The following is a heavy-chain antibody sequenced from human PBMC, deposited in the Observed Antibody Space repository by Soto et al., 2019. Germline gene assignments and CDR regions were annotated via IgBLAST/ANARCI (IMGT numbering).Heavy chain of an antibody. V-gene: IGHV3-74*01. CDR1: GFIFSGYW. J-gene: IGHJ4*02. CDR2: INSDGSST. Sequence: EVQLEESGGGLVQPGGSLRLSCAASGFIFSGYWMHWVRQAPGKGLVWVSRINSDGSSTSNAASVKGRFTIFRDNAKNTLYLQMNSLRAEDTAVYYCARGGYSNYDLDYWGQGTLVTVSS. D-gene: IGHD4-4*01. CDR3: ARGGYSNYDLDY.